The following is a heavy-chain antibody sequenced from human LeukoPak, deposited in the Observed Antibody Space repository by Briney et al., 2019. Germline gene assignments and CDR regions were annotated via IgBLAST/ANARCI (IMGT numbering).Heavy chain of an antibody. CDR1: GFIFSTYA. D-gene: IGHD2-8*01. Sequence: GGSLRLSCAASGFIFSTYAMIWVRQAPGKGLEWVSSITGSGVGTFYADSVRGRFTFSRDNSKSTLYLQMNSLRAEDTALYYCAKLSGQVSDSWSQGTLVTVSS. J-gene: IGHJ5*01. CDR2: ITGSGVGT. V-gene: IGHV3-23*01. CDR3: AKLSGQVSDS.